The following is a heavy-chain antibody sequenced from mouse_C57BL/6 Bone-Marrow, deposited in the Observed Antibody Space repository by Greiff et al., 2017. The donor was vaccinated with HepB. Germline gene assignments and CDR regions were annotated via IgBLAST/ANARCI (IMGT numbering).Heavy chain of an antibody. J-gene: IGHJ3*01. CDR2: IYPRDGST. CDR3: ARRNSLYYDYDGGFAY. Sequence: VQLQESDAELVKPGASVKISCKVSGYTFTDHTIHWMKQRPEQGLEWIGYIYPRDGSTKYNEKFKGKATLTADKSSSTAYMQLNSLTSEDSAVYFCARRNSLYYDYDGGFAYWGQGTLVTVSA. CDR1: GYTFTDHT. V-gene: IGHV1-78*01. D-gene: IGHD2-4*01.